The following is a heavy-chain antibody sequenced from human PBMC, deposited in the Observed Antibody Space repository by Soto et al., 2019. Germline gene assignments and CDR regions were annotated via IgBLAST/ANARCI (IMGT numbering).Heavy chain of an antibody. CDR3: ARSRIVPRLFMYPYDY. Sequence: PSETLSLTCTVSGGSISGYYWSWIRQPPGEGLEWIGYIYYSGTTSYNPSLNSRVTMSVDTSKNQFSLKLSSVTAADTAVYYCARSRIVPRLFMYPYDYWGQGTLVTVSS. CDR2: IYYSGTT. CDR1: GGSISGYY. V-gene: IGHV4-59*08. D-gene: IGHD1-26*01. J-gene: IGHJ4*02.